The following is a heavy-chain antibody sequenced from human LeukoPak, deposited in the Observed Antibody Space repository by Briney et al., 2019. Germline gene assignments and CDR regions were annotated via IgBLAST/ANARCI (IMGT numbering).Heavy chain of an antibody. Sequence: PSETLSLTCAVYGGSFSGYYWSWIRQPPGKGLEWIGEINHSGSTNYNPSLKSRVSISVDTSKNQFSLKLSSVTAADTAVYYCARVSGNYYYYMDVWGKGTTVTVSS. CDR2: INHSGST. J-gene: IGHJ6*03. CDR1: GGSFSGYY. D-gene: IGHD1-26*01. CDR3: ARVSGNYYYYMDV. V-gene: IGHV4-34*01.